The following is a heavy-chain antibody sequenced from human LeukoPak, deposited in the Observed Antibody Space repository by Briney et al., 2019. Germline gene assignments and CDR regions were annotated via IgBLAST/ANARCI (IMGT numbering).Heavy chain of an antibody. J-gene: IGHJ4*02. CDR1: GGSISSGGYY. CDR3: ARAPVGATRYFDY. CDR2: FYYSGST. V-gene: IGHV4-30-4*08. D-gene: IGHD1-26*01. Sequence: SQTLSLTCTVSGGSISSGGYYWSWIRQPPGKGLEWIGYFYYSGSTYYNPSLKSRVTISVDTSKNQFSLKLSSVTAADTAVYYCARAPVGATRYFDYWGQGTLVTVSS.